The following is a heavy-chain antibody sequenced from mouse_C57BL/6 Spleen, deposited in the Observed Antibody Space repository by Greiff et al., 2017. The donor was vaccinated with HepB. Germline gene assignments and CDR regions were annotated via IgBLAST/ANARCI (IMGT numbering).Heavy chain of an antibody. CDR2: IRNKANGYTT. V-gene: IGHV7-3*01. CDR1: GFTFTDYY. CDR3: ARSPGYFFDY. Sequence: DVKLVESGGGLVQPGGSLSLSCAASGFTFTDYYMSWVRQPPGKALEWLGFIRNKANGYTTEYSASVKGRFTISRDNSQSILYLQMNALRAEDSATYYCARSPGYFFDYWGQGTTLTVSS. J-gene: IGHJ2*01.